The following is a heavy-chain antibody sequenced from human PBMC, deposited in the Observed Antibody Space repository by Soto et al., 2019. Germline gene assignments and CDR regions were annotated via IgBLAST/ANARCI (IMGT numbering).Heavy chain of an antibody. D-gene: IGHD1-26*01. J-gene: IGHJ1*01. CDR3: AAGWELLRRYFQH. Sequence: ASVKVSCKASGFTFTSSAVQWVRQARGQRLEWIGWIVVGSGNTNYAQKFQERVTITRDMSTSTAYMELSSLRSEDTAVYYCAAGWELLRRYFQHWGQGTLVTVSS. V-gene: IGHV1-58*01. CDR1: GFTFTSSA. CDR2: IVVGSGNT.